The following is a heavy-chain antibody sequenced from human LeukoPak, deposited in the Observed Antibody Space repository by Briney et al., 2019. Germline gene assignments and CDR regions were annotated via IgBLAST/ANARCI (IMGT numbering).Heavy chain of an antibody. CDR3: VKGGSYSSSSDLDP. CDR1: GFTFSRYA. J-gene: IGHJ5*02. V-gene: IGHV3-64D*09. D-gene: IGHD6-6*01. CDR2: ISTNGGGT. Sequence: GGALRLSCSASGFTFSRYAMHWVRQAPGKGLEYVSGISTNGGGTYYADSVKDRFTISRDNSKNTLYLQMSSLRAEDTAVYYCVKGGSYSSSSDLDPWGQGTLVTVSS.